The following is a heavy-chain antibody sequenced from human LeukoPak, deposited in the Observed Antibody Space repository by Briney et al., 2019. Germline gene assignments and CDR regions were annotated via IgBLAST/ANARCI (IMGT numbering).Heavy chain of an antibody. CDR3: AKDPNGDYVGAFDF. D-gene: IGHD4-17*01. J-gene: IGHJ3*01. CDR2: IGGRGGNI. Sequence: PGGSLRLSCAASGFTFSSCWMSWVRQAPGKGLEWVSTIGGRGGNIYYAESVKGRFTISRDNSKNTLFLQMNSLRADDTAVYYCAKDPNGDYVGAFDFWGQGTMVSVSS. CDR1: GFTFSSCW. V-gene: IGHV3-23*01.